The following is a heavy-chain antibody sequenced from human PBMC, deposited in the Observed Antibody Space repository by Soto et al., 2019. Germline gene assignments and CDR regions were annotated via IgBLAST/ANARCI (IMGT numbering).Heavy chain of an antibody. CDR2: ISYSGST. J-gene: IGHJ6*02. CDR3: AREAYYYGMDV. CDR1: GGSVSSGSYY. Sequence: QVQLQESGPGLVKPSETLSLTCTVSGGSVSSGSYYWSWIRQPPGKGLEWIGYISYSGSTSYNPSLKSRVTMSVDTSKNQFALKLSSVTAADTAVYYCAREAYYYGMDVWGQGTTVTVSS. V-gene: IGHV4-61*01.